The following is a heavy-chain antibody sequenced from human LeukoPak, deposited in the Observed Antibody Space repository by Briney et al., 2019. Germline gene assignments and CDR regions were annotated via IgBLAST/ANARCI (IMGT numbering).Heavy chain of an antibody. Sequence: ASVKVSCKASGYTFTDYHMHWVRQTAGQGLEWMGWIKPSNGDTNYAQEFQGRVTMTRDTSINTAYMELSGLRSADTAVYYCARDLTGSTASRGVYWGQGTLVTVSS. J-gene: IGHJ4*02. CDR3: ARDLTGSTASRGVY. V-gene: IGHV1-2*02. CDR2: IKPSNGDT. CDR1: GYTFTDYH. D-gene: IGHD2-2*01.